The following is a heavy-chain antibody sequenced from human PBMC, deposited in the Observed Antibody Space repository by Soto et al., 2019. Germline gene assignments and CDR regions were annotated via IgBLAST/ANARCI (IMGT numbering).Heavy chain of an antibody. CDR1: GDPFSSYT. Sequence: QVQLVQSGAEVKKPGSSVKVSCRATGDPFSSYTFTWVRQASGQGLEWMGRIIPVLGLANYAQKFQDRVTITADNSTGTAYMELRGLRSEVTAVYYCARSGWGGPNGKWGQGSRVTVSS. CDR2: IIPVLGLA. CDR3: ARSGWGGPNGK. D-gene: IGHD1-26*01. V-gene: IGHV1-69*02. J-gene: IGHJ4*01.